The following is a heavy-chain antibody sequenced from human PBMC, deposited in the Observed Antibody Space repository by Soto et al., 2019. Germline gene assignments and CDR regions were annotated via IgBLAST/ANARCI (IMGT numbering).Heavy chain of an antibody. J-gene: IGHJ6*02. CDR1: GGSISSGDYY. CDR3: ARDRNYDILTGLYYYYGMDV. CDR2: IYYSGST. V-gene: IGHV4-30-4*01. Sequence: QVQLQESGPGLVKPSQTLSLTCTVSGGSISSGDYYWSWIRQPPGKGLEWIGYIYYSGSTYYNPSLKSRVTISVDTSKIQFSLKLSSVTAADTAVYYCARDRNYDILTGLYYYYGMDVWGQGTTVTVSS. D-gene: IGHD3-9*01.